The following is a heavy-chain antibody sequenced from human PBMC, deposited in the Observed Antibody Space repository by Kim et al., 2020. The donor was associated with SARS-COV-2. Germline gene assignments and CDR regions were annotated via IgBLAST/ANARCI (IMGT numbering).Heavy chain of an antibody. Sequence: SETLSLTCTVSGGSISSYYWSWIRQPPGKGLEWIGYIYYSGSTNYNPSLKSRVTISVDTSKNQFSLKLSSVTAADTAVYYCARIIRRHGITMVRGVIANYYFDYWGPGTLVTGSS. CDR2: IYYSGST. V-gene: IGHV4-59*01. CDR3: ARIIRRHGITMVRGVIANYYFDY. D-gene: IGHD3-10*01. CDR1: GGSISSYY. J-gene: IGHJ4*02.